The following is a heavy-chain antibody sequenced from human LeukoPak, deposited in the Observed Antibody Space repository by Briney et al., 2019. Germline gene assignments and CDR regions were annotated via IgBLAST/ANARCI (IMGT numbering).Heavy chain of an antibody. Sequence: SVKVSCKASGGTFSSYAISWVRQAPGQGLEWMGGIIPFFGTVNYAQMFQGRVTITTDESTSTAYMELSSLRSEDTAVYYCARDRGPDQGFDYWGQGTLVTVSS. CDR1: GGTFSSYA. CDR2: IIPFFGTV. CDR3: ARDRGPDQGFDY. V-gene: IGHV1-69*05. J-gene: IGHJ4*02. D-gene: IGHD3-10*01.